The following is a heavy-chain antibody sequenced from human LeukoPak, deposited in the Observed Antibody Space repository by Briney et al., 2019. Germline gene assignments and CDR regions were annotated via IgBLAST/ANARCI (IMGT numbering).Heavy chain of an antibody. CDR1: GFTVSSNS. CDR3: ARGIVVVVAARFDY. CDR2: ITYDGNNQ. J-gene: IGHJ4*02. D-gene: IGHD2-15*01. V-gene: IGHV3-30-3*01. Sequence: PGGSLRLSCTVSGFTVSSNSMSWVRQAPGKGLEWVTVITYDGNNQYYADSVKGRFTISRDNSKNTLYLQMNSLRAEDTAVYYCARGIVVVVAARFDYWGQGTLVTVSS.